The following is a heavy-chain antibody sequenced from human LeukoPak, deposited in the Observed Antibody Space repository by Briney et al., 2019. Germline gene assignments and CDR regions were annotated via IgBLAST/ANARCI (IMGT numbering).Heavy chain of an antibody. V-gene: IGHV3-48*03. Sequence: PGGSLRLSCAASGFTFSSYEMNWVRQAPGKGREWVSYISSSGSTIYYADSVKGRFTISRDNAKNSLYLQMNSLRAEDTAVYYCARDCTNGVCWDYWGQGTLVTVSS. J-gene: IGHJ4*02. CDR1: GFTFSSYE. D-gene: IGHD2-8*01. CDR3: ARDCTNGVCWDY. CDR2: ISSSGSTI.